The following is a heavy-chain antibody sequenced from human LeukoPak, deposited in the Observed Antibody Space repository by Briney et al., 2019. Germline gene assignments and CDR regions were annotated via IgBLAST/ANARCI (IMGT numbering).Heavy chain of an antibody. V-gene: IGHV3-74*01. D-gene: IGHD3-16*01. J-gene: IGHJ4*01. CDR2: MNSGGTTI. CDR3: IREVQVRASASLGL. Sequence: GGSLRLSCAASGFSISGYWMHWVRQAAGEGLVWVSRMNSGGTTINYADYVKGRFTISRDNVDNTLHLQMNSLRVEDTAVYYCIREVQVRASASLGLWGQGTLVTVSS. CDR1: GFSISGYW.